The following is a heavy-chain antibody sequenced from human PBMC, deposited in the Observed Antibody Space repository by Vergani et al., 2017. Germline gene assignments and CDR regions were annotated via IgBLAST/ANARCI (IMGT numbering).Heavy chain of an antibody. V-gene: IGHV3-43D*04. D-gene: IGHD6-13*01. CDR2: ISWDGGST. CDR1: GFTFDDYA. J-gene: IGHJ4*02. Sequence: EVQLVESGGAVVQPGGFLRLSCAASGFTFDDYAMHWVGQAPGKGLEWVSLISWDGGSTYYTDSVKGRFTISRDNSKNSLYLQMNSLRAEDTALYYCAVGEAAGNFNYWGQGTLVTVSS. CDR3: AVGEAAGNFNY.